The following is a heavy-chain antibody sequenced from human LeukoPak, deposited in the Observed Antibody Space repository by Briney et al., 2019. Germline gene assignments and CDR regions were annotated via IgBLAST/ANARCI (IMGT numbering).Heavy chain of an antibody. CDR2: ISYDGNIK. Sequence: GGSLRLSCAASGFTFTSYNLHWVRQPPGKGLQWLGFISYDGNIKYKHSVKGRFTISRDNSKNTLYLKMNSLRADDTAVYYCVKIAPDLPWGQGTLVTVS. CDR3: VKIAPDLP. V-gene: IGHV3-30*18. D-gene: IGHD2-21*01. CDR1: GFTFTSYN. J-gene: IGHJ5*02.